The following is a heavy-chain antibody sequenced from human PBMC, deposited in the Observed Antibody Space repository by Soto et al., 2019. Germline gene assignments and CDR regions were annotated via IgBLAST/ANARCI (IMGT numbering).Heavy chain of an antibody. V-gene: IGHV3-9*01. D-gene: IGHD6-6*01. CDR3: AKDRTSSSSTYYYGMDV. CDR2: ISWNSGSI. CDR1: GFTFDDYA. J-gene: IGHJ6*02. Sequence: EVQLVESGGGLVQPGRSLRLSCAASGFTFDDYAMHWVQQAPGKGLEWVSGISWNSGSIGYADSVKGRFTISRDNAKNSLYLQMNSLRAEDTALYYCAKDRTSSSSTYYYGMDVWGQGTTVTVSS.